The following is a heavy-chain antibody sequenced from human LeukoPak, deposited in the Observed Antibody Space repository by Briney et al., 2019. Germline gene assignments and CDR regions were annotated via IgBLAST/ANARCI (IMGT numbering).Heavy chain of an antibody. CDR2: ISWNGGST. D-gene: IGHD3-22*01. Sequence: GGSLRLSCAASGFTFDDYGMSWVRQAPGKGLEWVSGISWNGGSTDYADSVKGRFTISRDNAKNSLYLQMNSLRGEDTALYYCVKDEDSGGHSPDYWGQGTLVTVSS. CDR3: VKDEDSGGHSPDY. V-gene: IGHV3-20*04. CDR1: GFTFDDYG. J-gene: IGHJ4*02.